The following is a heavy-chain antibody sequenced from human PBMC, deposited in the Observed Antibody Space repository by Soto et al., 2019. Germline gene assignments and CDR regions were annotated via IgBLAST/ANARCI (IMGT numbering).Heavy chain of an antibody. J-gene: IGHJ6*02. Sequence: ASVKVSCKASGYTFTSYYMHWVRQAPGQGLEWMGIINPSGGSTSYAQKFQGRVTMTRDTSTSTVYMELSSLRSEDTAVYYCARLLAVTGSHYYGMDVWGQGTTVTVSS. CDR1: GYTFTSYY. D-gene: IGHD6-19*01. CDR2: INPSGGST. CDR3: ARLLAVTGSHYYGMDV. V-gene: IGHV1-46*01.